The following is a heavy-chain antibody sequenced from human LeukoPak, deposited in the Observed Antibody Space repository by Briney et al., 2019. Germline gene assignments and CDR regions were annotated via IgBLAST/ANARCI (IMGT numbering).Heavy chain of an antibody. CDR3: TREGIYYYYMDV. CDR2: IRSKAYGGTT. Sequence: GGSLRLSCTASGFTFGDYAMSWVRQAPGKGLEWVGFIRSKAYGGTTEYAASVKGRFTISRDDSKSIAYLQMNSLKTEDTAVYYCTREGIYYYYMDVWGKGTTVTASS. CDR1: GFTFGDYA. J-gene: IGHJ6*03. D-gene: IGHD2-15*01. V-gene: IGHV3-49*04.